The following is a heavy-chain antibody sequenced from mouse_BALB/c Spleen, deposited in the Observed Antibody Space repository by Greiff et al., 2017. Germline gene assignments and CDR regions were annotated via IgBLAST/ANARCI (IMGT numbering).Heavy chain of an antibody. CDR2: INPSSGYT. CDR3: AKGKDWYFDV. J-gene: IGHJ1*01. V-gene: IGHV1-4*01. Sequence: QVQLQQSGAELARPGASVKMSCKASGYTFTSYTMHWVKQRPGQGLEWIGYINPSSGYTNYNQKFKDKATLTADKSSSTAYMQLSSLTSEDSAVYDCAKGKDWYFDVWGAGTTVTVSS. CDR1: GYTFTSYT.